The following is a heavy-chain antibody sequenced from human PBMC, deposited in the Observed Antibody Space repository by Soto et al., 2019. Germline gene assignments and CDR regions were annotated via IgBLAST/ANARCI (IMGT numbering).Heavy chain of an antibody. J-gene: IGHJ6*03. Sequence: ASVKVSCKAFGYTFTGYYMHWVRQAPGQGLEWMGWINPNSGGTNYAQKFQGWVTMTRDTSISTAYMELSRLRSDDTAVYYCARGQGDRYCTNPPPDCYYYMDVWGKGTTVTVSS. CDR2: INPNSGGT. CDR1: GYTFTGYY. CDR3: ARGQGDRYCTNPPPDCYYYMDV. D-gene: IGHD2-8*01. V-gene: IGHV1-2*04.